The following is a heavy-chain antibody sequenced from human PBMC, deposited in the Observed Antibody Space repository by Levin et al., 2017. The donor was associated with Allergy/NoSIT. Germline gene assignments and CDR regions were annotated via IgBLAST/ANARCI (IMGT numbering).Heavy chain of an antibody. D-gene: IGHD3-22*01. CDR2: ISWNSGTT. CDR3: AKAHYYPYYIEY. V-gene: IGHV3-9*01. Sequence: PGESLKISCTGSGFTFGDYAMHWVRQAPGKGLEWVSSISWNSGTTDYVDSVKGRFTISRDNVKNSLFLQMNSLSVEDTAFYYCAKAHYYPYYIEYWGQGTLVAVSS. J-gene: IGHJ4*02. CDR1: GFTFGDYA.